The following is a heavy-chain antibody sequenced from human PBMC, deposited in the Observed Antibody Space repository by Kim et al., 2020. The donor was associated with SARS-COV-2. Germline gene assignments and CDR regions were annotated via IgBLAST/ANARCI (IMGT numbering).Heavy chain of an antibody. CDR2: SSWNSGSI. Sequence: GGSLRLSCAVSGFTFDDYAMHWVRQAPGKGLEWVSGSSWNSGSIGYADSVKGRFTISRDNAKNSLYLQMNSLRAEDTALYYCAKDIAAAGIGYYYYYYGMDVWGQGTTVTVSS. D-gene: IGHD6-13*01. CDR3: AKDIAAAGIGYYYYYYGMDV. V-gene: IGHV3-9*01. CDR1: GFTFDDYA. J-gene: IGHJ6*02.